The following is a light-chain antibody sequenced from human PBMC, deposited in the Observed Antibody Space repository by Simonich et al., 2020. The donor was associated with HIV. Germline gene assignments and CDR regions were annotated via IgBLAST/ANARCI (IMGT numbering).Light chain of an antibody. CDR2: WAS. CDR3: QQYYSTPYT. CDR1: QSVLYSSNNKNY. J-gene: IGKJ2*01. V-gene: IGKV4-1*01. Sequence: DIGMTQSPDSLAVSLGERATINCKSSQSVLYSSNNKNYLPWYHQKPGQPPKLLIYWASTRESGVPDRFSGSGSGTDVALTISSLQAEDVAVYYCQQYYSTPYTFGQGTKLEIK.